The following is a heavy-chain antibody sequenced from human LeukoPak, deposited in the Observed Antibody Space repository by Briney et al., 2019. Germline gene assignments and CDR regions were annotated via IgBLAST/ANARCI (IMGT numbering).Heavy chain of an antibody. Sequence: GGSLRLSCAASGFTFSSYEVNSVRQAPGKGLEWVSYISSSGSTIYYADSVKGRFTISRDNAKNSLYLQMNSLRAEDTAVYYCARVGWEPLAFDYWGQGTLVTVSS. V-gene: IGHV3-48*03. CDR3: ARVGWEPLAFDY. J-gene: IGHJ4*02. D-gene: IGHD1-26*01. CDR2: ISSSGSTI. CDR1: GFTFSSYE.